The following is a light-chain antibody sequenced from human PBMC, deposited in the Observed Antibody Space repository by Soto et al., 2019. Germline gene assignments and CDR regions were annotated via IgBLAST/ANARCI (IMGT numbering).Light chain of an antibody. CDR2: EGS. J-gene: IGLJ1*01. Sequence: QSALTQPAAVSGSPGQSITISCTGTSSDVGSYNLVSWYQKHPGKAPKLMIYEGSKWPSGVSNRFSGSKSGNTASLTISGLQAEDEADYYCCSYAGSSTYVFGTGTKLTVL. CDR1: SSDVGSYNL. V-gene: IGLV2-23*01. CDR3: CSYAGSSTYV.